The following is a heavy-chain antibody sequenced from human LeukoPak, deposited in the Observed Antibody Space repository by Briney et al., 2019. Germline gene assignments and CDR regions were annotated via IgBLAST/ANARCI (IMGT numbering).Heavy chain of an antibody. CDR3: ARAPRITIFGVVQKYYFDY. J-gene: IGHJ4*02. V-gene: IGHV1-8*01. Sequence: VASVKVSCKASGYTFTSYDINWVRQATGQGLEWMGWMNPNSGNTGYAQKFQGRVTMTRNTSISIAYMELSSLRSEDTAVYYCARAPRITIFGVVQKYYFDYWGQGTLVTVSS. D-gene: IGHD3-3*01. CDR1: GYTFTSYD. CDR2: MNPNSGNT.